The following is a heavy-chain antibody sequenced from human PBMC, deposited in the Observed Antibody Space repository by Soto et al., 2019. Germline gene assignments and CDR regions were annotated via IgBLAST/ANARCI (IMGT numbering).Heavy chain of an antibody. CDR2: ISYDGSNK. V-gene: IGHV3-30*18. J-gene: IGHJ6*02. CDR3: AKVLSTKIGYSSGPRLPEYGMDV. CDR1: VFTFRSYG. Sequence: RLSCAASVFTFRSYGMHWVRQAPGKGLEWVAVISYDGSNKYYADSVKGRFTISRDNSKNTLYLQMNSLRAEDTAVYYCAKVLSTKIGYSSGPRLPEYGMDVWGQGTTVTVSS. D-gene: IGHD6-19*01.